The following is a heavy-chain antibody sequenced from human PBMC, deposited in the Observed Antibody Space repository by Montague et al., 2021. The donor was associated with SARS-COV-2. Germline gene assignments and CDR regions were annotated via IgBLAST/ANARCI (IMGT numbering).Heavy chain of an antibody. J-gene: IGHJ6*02. CDR1: GGSISSYY. CDR3: ARGGCNSADYYNYTMDV. Sequence: SETLSLTYTVSGGSISSYYWTWIRRPPGKGLESIGYIYHNGSTKXNPSLKSRVTISVDTSKNQFSLKLSSVSVADTAVYYCARGGCNSADYYNYTMDVWGQGTTVTVFS. CDR2: IYHNGST. V-gene: IGHV4-59*01. D-gene: IGHD4-23*01.